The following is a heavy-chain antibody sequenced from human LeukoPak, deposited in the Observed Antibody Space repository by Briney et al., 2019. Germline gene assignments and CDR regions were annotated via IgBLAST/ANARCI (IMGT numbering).Heavy chain of an antibody. CDR2: IYSSGST. J-gene: IGHJ6*03. Sequence: SETLSLTCAVSGYSISSGYYWGWIRQPPGKGLEWIGRIYSSGSTKYNPPLKSRVTMSVDTSKNQFSLRLTSVTAAGTAVYYCARVQRRYHSSGYYYDHYYYYYMDVWGKGTTVTVSS. CDR1: GYSISSGYY. V-gene: IGHV4-38-2*01. CDR3: ARVQRRYHSSGYYYDHYYYYYMDV. D-gene: IGHD3-22*01.